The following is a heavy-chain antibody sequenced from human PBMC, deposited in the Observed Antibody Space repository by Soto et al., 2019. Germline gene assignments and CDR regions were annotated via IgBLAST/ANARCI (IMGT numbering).Heavy chain of an antibody. CDR2: IYYSGST. J-gene: IGHJ4*02. D-gene: IGHD3-22*01. CDR3: ARGYYDSSGSDY. CDR1: GGSISSGGYY. Sequence: PSETLSLTCTVSGGSISSGGYYWSWIRQHPGKGLEWIGYIYYSGSTYYNPSLKSRVTISVDTSKNQFSLKLSSVTAADTAVYYCARGYYDSSGSDYWGQGTPVTVSS. V-gene: IGHV4-31*03.